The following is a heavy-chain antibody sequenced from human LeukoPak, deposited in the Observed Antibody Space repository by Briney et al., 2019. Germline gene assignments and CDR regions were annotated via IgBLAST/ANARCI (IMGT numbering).Heavy chain of an antibody. J-gene: IGHJ4*02. CDR3: ARDRYFDY. Sequence: ASVKVSCKASGYTFTNYGIAWVRQAPGQGLEWMGWISAHNGNTNYAQKFQGRVTMTTDTPTRTAYMELRSLRSDDTALYYCARDRYFDYWGQGTLVTVSS. CDR1: GYTFTNYG. CDR2: ISAHNGNT. V-gene: IGHV1-18*01.